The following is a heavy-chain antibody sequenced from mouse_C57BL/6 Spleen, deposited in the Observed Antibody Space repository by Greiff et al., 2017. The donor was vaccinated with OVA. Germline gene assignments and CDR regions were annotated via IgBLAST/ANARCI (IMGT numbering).Heavy chain of an antibody. CDR2: ISDGGSYT. Sequence: DVHLVESGGGLVKPGGSLKLSCAASGFTFSSYAMSWVRQTPEKRLEWVATISDGGSYTYYPDNVKGRFTISRDNAKNNLYLQMSHLKSEDTAMYYCARAINYYGSSWYYFDYWGQGTTLTVSS. D-gene: IGHD1-1*01. CDR3: ARAINYYGSSWYYFDY. CDR1: GFTFSSYA. J-gene: IGHJ2*01. V-gene: IGHV5-4*01.